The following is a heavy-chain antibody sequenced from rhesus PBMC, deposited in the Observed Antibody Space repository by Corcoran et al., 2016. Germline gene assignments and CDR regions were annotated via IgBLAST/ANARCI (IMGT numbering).Heavy chain of an antibody. CDR1: GGSISSNY. J-gene: IGHJ4*01. D-gene: IGHD3-3*01. V-gene: IGHV4-147*01. CDR3: ARSGNIWTGYDY. Sequence: QVQLQESGPGLVKPSETLSLTCAVSGGSISSNYWRWIRQSPGKGLVWIGFIYGGSVSTSYNPSLNSRFTISTDTSKNQFSLKLSSVTASDTAVYYCARSGNIWTGYDYWGQGVLVTVSS. CDR2: IYGGSVST.